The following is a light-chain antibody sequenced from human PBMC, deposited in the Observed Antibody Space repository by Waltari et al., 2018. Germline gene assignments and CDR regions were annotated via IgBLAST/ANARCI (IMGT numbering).Light chain of an antibody. Sequence: EIVLTQSPATLSLSPGERATLSCRASQGIMRYLAWYQQKPGQSPRLLIYDASKRATDIPARFSGSGSGTDFALTISSLETEDFGLYYCQQRSNWPPITFGQGTRLEIK. V-gene: IGKV3-11*01. CDR3: QQRSNWPPIT. J-gene: IGKJ5*01. CDR2: DAS. CDR1: QGIMRY.